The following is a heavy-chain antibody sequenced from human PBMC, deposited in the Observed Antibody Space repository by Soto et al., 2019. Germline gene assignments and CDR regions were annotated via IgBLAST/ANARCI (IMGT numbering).Heavy chain of an antibody. CDR2: ISSSGDIP. Sequence: EVQLLESGGGLVQPGGSLRLSCAASGFTFTTYAMSWVRQPPGKGLEWVSGISSSGDIPYYADSVKGRFTISRDQSKKTVYLQMNSLRAEDTPLYYCAKVNSIVGDGDHDYWGQGTLVSVSS. V-gene: IGHV3-23*01. CDR1: GFTFTTYA. J-gene: IGHJ4*02. D-gene: IGHD4-17*01. CDR3: AKVNSIVGDGDHDY.